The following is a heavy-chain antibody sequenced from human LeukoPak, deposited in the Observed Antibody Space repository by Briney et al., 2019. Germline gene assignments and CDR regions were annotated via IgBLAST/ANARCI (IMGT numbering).Heavy chain of an antibody. CDR3: ARSQPRVVVPAAILGFDI. V-gene: IGHV4-34*01. CDR2: INHSGST. Sequence: SETLSLTCAVSGGSFSGYYWSWIRQPPGKGVKWIGEINHSGSTNYNPSLKSRVTISVDTSKNQFSLKLSSVTAADTAVYYCARSQPRVVVPAAILGFDIWGQETMVTVSS. D-gene: IGHD2-2*01. CDR1: GGSFSGYY. J-gene: IGHJ3*02.